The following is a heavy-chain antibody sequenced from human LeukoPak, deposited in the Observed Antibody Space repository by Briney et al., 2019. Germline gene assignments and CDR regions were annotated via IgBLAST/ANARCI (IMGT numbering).Heavy chain of an antibody. CDR1: GGSVSSGSYY. D-gene: IGHD3-3*01. V-gene: IGHV4-61*02. Sequence: MPSETLSLTCTVSGGSVSSGSYYWSWIRQPAGKGLEWIGRIYTSGSTNYNPSLKSRVTISVDTSKNQFSLKLSSVTAADTAVYYCARETYYDFWSGYPGDAFDIWGQGTMVTVSS. CDR2: IYTSGST. CDR3: ARETYYDFWSGYPGDAFDI. J-gene: IGHJ3*02.